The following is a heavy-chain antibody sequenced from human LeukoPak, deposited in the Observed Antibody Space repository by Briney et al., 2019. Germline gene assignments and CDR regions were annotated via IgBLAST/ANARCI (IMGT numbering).Heavy chain of an antibody. CDR3: ARDQGSMIVVRTTNWYFDL. CDR1: GGSISSYY. V-gene: IGHV4-59*01. CDR2: IYYSGST. J-gene: IGHJ2*01. D-gene: IGHD3-22*01. Sequence: SETLSLTCTVSGGSISSYYWSWIRQPPGKGLEWIGYIYYSGSTSYSPSLKSRVAISVDTSKNQFSLKLSSVTAADTAVYYCARDQGSMIVVRTTNWYFDLWGRGTLVTVSS.